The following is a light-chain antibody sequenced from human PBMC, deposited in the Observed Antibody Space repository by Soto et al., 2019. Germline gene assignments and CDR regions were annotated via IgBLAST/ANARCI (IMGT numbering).Light chain of an antibody. J-gene: IGLJ3*02. CDR3: CSYAGSTTWV. CDR1: SSDVGSYNL. Sequence: QSALTQPASVSGSPGQSITISCTGTSSDVGSYNLVSWYQQHPGKAPKFMIYEGTKWPSGVPNRFSGSKSGNTASLTISGLQAEDEADYYCCSYAGSTTWVFGGGTKVTVL. CDR2: EGT. V-gene: IGLV2-23*01.